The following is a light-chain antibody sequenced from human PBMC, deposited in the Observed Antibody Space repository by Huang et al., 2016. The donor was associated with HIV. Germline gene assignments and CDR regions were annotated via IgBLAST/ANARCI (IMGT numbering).Light chain of an antibody. J-gene: IGKJ1*01. Sequence: ENVLTQSPGTLSLSPGERATLSCRASQSVTNDYLAWYQQKPGQAPRLLIYDASSRATGIPDRFSASVSGTDFTLTISRLEPEDFAVYYCQQYGNSPGAFGQGAKVEIK. CDR3: QQYGNSPGA. CDR1: QSVTNDY. CDR2: DAS. V-gene: IGKV3-20*01.